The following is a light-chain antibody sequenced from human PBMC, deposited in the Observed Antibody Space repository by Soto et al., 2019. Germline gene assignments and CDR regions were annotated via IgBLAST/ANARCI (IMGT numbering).Light chain of an antibody. CDR3: QQYNSYSRT. J-gene: IGKJ1*01. CDR2: DAS. CDR1: QSISSW. Sequence: DIQMTQSPSTLSASVGDRVTITCRASQSISSWLAWYQQKPGKAPKLLIYDASRMDSGVPSRFSGSGSGTEFTLTISSLQPDDFATYYCQQYNSYSRTFGQGTKVEIK. V-gene: IGKV1-5*01.